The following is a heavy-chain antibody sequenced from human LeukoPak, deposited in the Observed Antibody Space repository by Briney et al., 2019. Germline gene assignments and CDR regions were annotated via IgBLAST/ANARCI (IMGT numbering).Heavy chain of an antibody. Sequence: PSETLSLTCTVSSASIRSSNYYWGWIRQPPGKCLEWIGSIYYNGNTYYNPSLKSRVTTSVDTSKNQFSLKLNSVTAADTAVYFCGRLDDYDYSAWWGQGILVTVSS. J-gene: IGHJ4*02. CDR1: SASIRSSNYY. CDR2: IYYNGNT. D-gene: IGHD3-22*01. CDR3: GRLDDYDYSAW. V-gene: IGHV4-39*01.